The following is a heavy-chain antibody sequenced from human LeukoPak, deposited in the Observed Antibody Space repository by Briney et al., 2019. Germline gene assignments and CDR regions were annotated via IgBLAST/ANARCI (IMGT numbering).Heavy chain of an antibody. D-gene: IGHD2-15*01. CDR1: GFTFSDYY. V-gene: IGHV3-11*04. Sequence: PGGSLRLSCAASGFTFSDYYMSWIRQAPGKGLEWVSYISSSGSTIYYADSVKGRFTISRDTAKSSLYLQMHSLRAEDTAVYYCARVAWGCSGGSCYYYYDSSGYYYFDYWGQGTLVTVSS. J-gene: IGHJ4*02. CDR2: ISSSGSTI. CDR3: ARVAWGCSGGSCYYYYDSSGYYYFDY.